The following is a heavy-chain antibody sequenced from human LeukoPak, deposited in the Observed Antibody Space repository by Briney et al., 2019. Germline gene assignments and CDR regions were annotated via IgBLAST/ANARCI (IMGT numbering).Heavy chain of an antibody. Sequence: ASVKVSCKASGYTFTSYGISWVRPAPGQGLEWMGWISAYNGNTNYAQKLQGRVTMTTDTSTSTAYMELRSLRSDDTAVYYCARVPRYSSSWYDDYWGQGTLVTVSS. J-gene: IGHJ4*02. CDR1: GYTFTSYG. V-gene: IGHV1-18*01. D-gene: IGHD6-13*01. CDR3: ARVPRYSSSWYDDY. CDR2: ISAYNGNT.